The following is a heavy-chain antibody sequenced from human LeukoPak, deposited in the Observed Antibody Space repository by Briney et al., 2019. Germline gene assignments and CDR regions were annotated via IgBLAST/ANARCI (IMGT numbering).Heavy chain of an antibody. J-gene: IGHJ3*02. Sequence: SETLSLTCTVSGGSISSSSKFWGWIRQPPGKGLEWIGSLRPSTTTYYNPSLRSRVAISVDTSKNQFSLTLSSVTAADSAVYYCARDGYNYRLAASDAFDIWGQGTMVTVSS. D-gene: IGHD5-24*01. CDR2: LRPSTTT. CDR1: GGSISSSSKF. V-gene: IGHV4-39*07. CDR3: ARDGYNYRLAASDAFDI.